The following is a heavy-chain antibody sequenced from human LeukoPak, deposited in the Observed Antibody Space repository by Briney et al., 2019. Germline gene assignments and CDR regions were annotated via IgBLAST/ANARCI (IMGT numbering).Heavy chain of an antibody. CDR2: INHSGST. CDR3: ARPRPGIPSRSNWFDP. CDR1: GGSFSGYY. V-gene: IGHV4-34*01. Sequence: SPSETLPLTCAVYGGSFSGYYWSWIRQPPGKGLEWIGEINHSGSTNYNPSLKSRVTISVDTSKNQFSLKLSSVTAADTAVYYCARPRPGIPSRSNWFDPWGQGTLVTVSS. J-gene: IGHJ5*02. D-gene: IGHD5-18*01.